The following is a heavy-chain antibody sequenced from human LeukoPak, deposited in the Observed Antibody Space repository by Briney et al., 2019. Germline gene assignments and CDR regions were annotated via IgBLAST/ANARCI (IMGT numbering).Heavy chain of an antibody. J-gene: IGHJ4*02. V-gene: IGHV3-66*01. CDR3: AKDRFVSQGVED. CDR2: IYSGGST. Sequence: GGSLRLSCAASEFSVGSNYMTWVRQAPGKGLEWVSLIYSGGSTYYADSVKGRFTISRDNSKTALYLQMNSLRAEETAVYYCAKDRFVSQGVEDWGQGTLVTVSS. CDR1: EFSVGSNY. D-gene: IGHD3-10*01.